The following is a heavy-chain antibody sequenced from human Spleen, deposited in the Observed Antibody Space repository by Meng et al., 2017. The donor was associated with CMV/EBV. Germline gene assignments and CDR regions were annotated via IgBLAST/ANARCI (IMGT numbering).Heavy chain of an antibody. D-gene: IGHD3-3*01. V-gene: IGHV1-2*02. CDR3: ARDFHPDYWFDP. CDR1: GYTFTGYY. J-gene: IGHJ5*02. Sequence: ASVKVSCKASGYTFTGYYMHWVRQAPGQGLEWVGWINPNSGGTNYAQRFQGRVTMTRDTSITTAYMELSRLRSDDTALYYCARDFHPDYWFDPWGQGTLVTVSS. CDR2: INPNSGGT.